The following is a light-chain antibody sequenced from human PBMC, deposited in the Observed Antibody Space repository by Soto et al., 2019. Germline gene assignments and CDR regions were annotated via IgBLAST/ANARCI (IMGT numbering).Light chain of an antibody. V-gene: IGLV2-23*01. CDR1: SSDVGSYNL. CDR2: EDN. Sequence: QSALTQPASVSGSPGQSITISCTGTSSDVGSYNLVSWYQQHPGTAPKLMIYEDNKRASGVSNRFSGSTSGITASLTISVLQAEDEGDYYCCSYAGSSTWVFGGGTKVTVL. CDR3: CSYAGSSTWV. J-gene: IGLJ3*02.